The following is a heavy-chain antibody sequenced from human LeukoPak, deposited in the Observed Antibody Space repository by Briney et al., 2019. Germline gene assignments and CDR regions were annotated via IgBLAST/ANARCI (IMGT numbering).Heavy chain of an antibody. V-gene: IGHV1-69*05. Sequence: SVKVSCKASGGTFSSYAISWVRQAPGQGLEWMGGIIPILGTANYAQKFQGRVTITTDESTSTAYMELSSLRSEDTAVYYCARPHRYCSSTSCYHAASWDYWGQGTLVTVSS. CDR3: ARPHRYCSSTSCYHAASWDY. D-gene: IGHD2-2*01. CDR2: IIPILGTA. J-gene: IGHJ4*02. CDR1: GGTFSSYA.